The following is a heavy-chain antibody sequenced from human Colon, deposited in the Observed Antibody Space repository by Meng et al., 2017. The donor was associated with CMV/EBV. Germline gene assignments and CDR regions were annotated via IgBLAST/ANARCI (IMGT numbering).Heavy chain of an antibody. CDR2: IRNKANNYAT. J-gene: IGHJ4*02. V-gene: IGHV3-73*01. D-gene: IGHD4-23*01. CDR3: TSPPVSGNPFDY. CDR1: GVNVRDSR. Sequence: GVNVRDSRMKWVRQPAGKGLEWVGRIRNKANNYATTDDASVRGRFTISRDDSKNTAYLQMNSLKTEDTAVYYCTSPPVSGNPFDYWGQGTLVTVSS.